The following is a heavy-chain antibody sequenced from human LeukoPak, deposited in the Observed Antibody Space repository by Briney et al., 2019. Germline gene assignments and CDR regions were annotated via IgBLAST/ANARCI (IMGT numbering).Heavy chain of an antibody. D-gene: IGHD6-6*01. CDR2: IRYDGSNK. Sequence: GGSLRLSCAASGFTFSSYGMHWVRKAPGKGLEWVAFIRYDGSNKYYADSVKGRFTISRDKSKNTLYLQMNSLRAEDTAVYYCAKGSIAARPQEDAFDIWGQGTMVTVSS. CDR1: GFTFSSYG. J-gene: IGHJ3*02. CDR3: AKGSIAARPQEDAFDI. V-gene: IGHV3-30*02.